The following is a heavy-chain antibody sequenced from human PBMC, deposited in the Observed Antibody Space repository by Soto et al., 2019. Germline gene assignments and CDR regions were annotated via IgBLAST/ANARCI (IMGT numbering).Heavy chain of an antibody. V-gene: IGHV4-31*11. J-gene: IGHJ4*02. CDR3: ARYCSGGTCYDHIDY. CDR1: GGSIDRAGSY. Sequence: SETLSLTCAVSGGSIDRAGSYWSWIRQIPGRGLECIGHIYHGGTTDYNPSLKSRITMSVDTSKNQFSLELNYVTAADTAVYYCARYCSGGTCYDHIDYWGQGTLVTVSS. CDR2: IYHGGTT. D-gene: IGHD2-15*01.